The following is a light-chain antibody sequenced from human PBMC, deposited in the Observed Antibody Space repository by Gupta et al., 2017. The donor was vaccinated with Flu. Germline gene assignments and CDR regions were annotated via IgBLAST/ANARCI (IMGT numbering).Light chain of an antibody. CDR1: NNEIGKFNF. CDR3: CSDAGDDTVV. CDR2: EVN. V-gene: IGLV2-23*02. Sequence: ITISCTGTNNEIGKFNFVSCDHQHAGKAHKLIIYEVNKWSADLPPRFSGSKSGITASLTISGPQAEEEDDYYCCSDAGDDTVVFGGGTRLTVL. J-gene: IGLJ2*01.